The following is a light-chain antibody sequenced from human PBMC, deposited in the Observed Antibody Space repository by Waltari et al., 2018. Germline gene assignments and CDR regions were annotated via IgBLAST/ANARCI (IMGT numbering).Light chain of an antibody. CDR1: QSISTW. CDR3: QQGSTFPFT. CDR2: GAS. V-gene: IGKV1-12*01. J-gene: IGKJ3*01. Sequence: IQMTQSPSLLSASVGHRATITCRASQSISTWLAWYQQKPGKVPKLLIFGASILQRGVSSRFSGSGSETDFTLTISSLQAEDFATYYCQQGSTFPFTFGPGTTLDLK.